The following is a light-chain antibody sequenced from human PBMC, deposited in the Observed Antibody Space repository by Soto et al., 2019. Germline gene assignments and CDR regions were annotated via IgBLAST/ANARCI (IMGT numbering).Light chain of an antibody. CDR1: QSVISDY. V-gene: IGKV3-20*01. CDR2: GTS. J-gene: IGKJ3*01. Sequence: EIVLAQSPGTLSLSPGERATLSCRASQSVISDYLNWYQQKPGQAPRLLIYGTSNRATGIPDRFSGSGSGTDFTFTISRLEPEDFAVYYCQQYGRSPLFTFGPGTTVDIK. CDR3: QQYGRSPLFT.